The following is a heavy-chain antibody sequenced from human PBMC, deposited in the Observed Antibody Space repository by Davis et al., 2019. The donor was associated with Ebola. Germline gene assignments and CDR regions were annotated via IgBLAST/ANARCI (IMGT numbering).Heavy chain of an antibody. D-gene: IGHD3-16*01. J-gene: IGHJ6*02. CDR2: TYYKSKWYN. V-gene: IGHV6-1*01. Sequence: PSETLSLTCAIPGDSVSTAGWNWIRQSPSRGLEWLGRTYYKSKWYNDYAASVKSRITINPDTSKNQLSLQLNSVTPEDAAVYYCVRGWGRSGLDVWGQGTTVTVSS. CDR3: VRGWGRSGLDV. CDR1: GDSVSTAG.